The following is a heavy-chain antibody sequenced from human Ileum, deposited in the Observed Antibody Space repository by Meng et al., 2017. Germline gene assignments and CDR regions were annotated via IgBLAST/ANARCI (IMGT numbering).Heavy chain of an antibody. V-gene: IGHV6-1*01. J-gene: IGHJ4*02. D-gene: IGHD1-26*01. Sequence: QVQLQQSSPRLVKPSQTPSLTCAISGDSVSSNSAAWNWIRQSPSRGLEWLGRTYYRSKWFNEYAVSVKSRITINPDTSENQFSLQLNSVTPEDAAVYYCARGGGSYYHFDYWGQGTLVTVSS. CDR3: ARGGGSYYHFDY. CDR2: TYYRSKWFN. CDR1: GDSVSSNSAA.